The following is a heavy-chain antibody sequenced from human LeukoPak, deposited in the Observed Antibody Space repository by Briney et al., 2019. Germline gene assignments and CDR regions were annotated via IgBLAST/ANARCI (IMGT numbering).Heavy chain of an antibody. V-gene: IGHV4-39*01. CDR3: AVLAQTY. CDR1: GGSISSSTYY. Sequence: QPSETLSLTCSVSGGSISSSTYYWGWIRQPPGKGLEWIAGIHYGGSTYYSPSLKSRLTISIDPSKNQFSLKVRSVTAADTAVYYFAVLAQTYWGQGILVTVSS. J-gene: IGHJ4*02. CDR2: IHYGGST.